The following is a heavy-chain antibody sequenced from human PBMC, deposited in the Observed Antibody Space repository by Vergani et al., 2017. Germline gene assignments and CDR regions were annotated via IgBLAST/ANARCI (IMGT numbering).Heavy chain of an antibody. Sequence: QVQLVQSGAEVKKPGSSVKVSCKASGATFRSNTISWVRQVPGQGLEWMGRIIPVLGKTKYAQDFQGRLTSTADTSTSTAYMELTSLRSQGTAVYYCARETRGYGGDPEDYCLGMDVWGQGSTVTVCS. CDR1: GATFRSNT. CDR3: ARETRGYGGDPEDYCLGMDV. V-gene: IGHV1-69*08. J-gene: IGHJ6*02. D-gene: IGHD1-26*01. CDR2: IIPVLGKT.